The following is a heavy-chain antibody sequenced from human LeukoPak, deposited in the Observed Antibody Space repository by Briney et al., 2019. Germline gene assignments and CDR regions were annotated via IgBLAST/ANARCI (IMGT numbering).Heavy chain of an antibody. CDR2: ISGTGGRT. Sequence: GRSLTLSCVASGLAFSTYAMSWVRQAPGEGLEWVSAISGTGGRTDYADSVRGRFTISRDNSKNTLYLQMNSLRAEDAAVYYCAKDPAGWYYFDYWGQGTLVTISS. V-gene: IGHV3-23*01. CDR1: GLAFSTYA. J-gene: IGHJ4*02. CDR3: AKDPAGWYYFDY. D-gene: IGHD6-19*01.